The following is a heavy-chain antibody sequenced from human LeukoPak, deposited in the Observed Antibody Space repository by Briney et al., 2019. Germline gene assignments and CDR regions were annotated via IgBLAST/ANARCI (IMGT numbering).Heavy chain of an antibody. Sequence: KSGGSLRLSCAASGFTFSSYSMNWVRQAPGKGLEWVSSISSSSSYIYYADSVKGRFTISRDNAKNSLYLQMNCLRAEDTAVYYCARDRGDGYFDYWGQGTLVTVSS. CDR2: ISSSSSYI. CDR3: ARDRGDGYFDY. CDR1: GFTFSSYS. D-gene: IGHD5-24*01. J-gene: IGHJ4*02. V-gene: IGHV3-21*01.